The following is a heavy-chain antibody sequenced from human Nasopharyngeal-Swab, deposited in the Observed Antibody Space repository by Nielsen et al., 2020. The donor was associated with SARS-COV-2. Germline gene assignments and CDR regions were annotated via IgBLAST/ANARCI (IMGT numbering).Heavy chain of an antibody. D-gene: IGHD6-19*01. CDR3: ARDSSGWHY. CDR2: FFYSGTP. V-gene: IGHV4-59*01. J-gene: IGHJ4*02. Sequence: SETLSLTCTVSGGSISSYYWSWVRQPPGKGLEWIGNFFYSGTPNYNPSLKSRVTLSVDAPRNQFSLRLNSVTSADTAMYYCARDSSGWHYWGQGTLVTVSS. CDR1: GGSISSYY.